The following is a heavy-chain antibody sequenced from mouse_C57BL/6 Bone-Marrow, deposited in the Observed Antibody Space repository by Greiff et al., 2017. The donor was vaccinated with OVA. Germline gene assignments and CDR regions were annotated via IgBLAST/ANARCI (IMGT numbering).Heavy chain of an antibody. CDR2: IDPENGDT. J-gene: IGHJ3*01. D-gene: IGHD1-1*01. CDR1: GFNIKDDY. CDR3: TTFGSSYGVAY. V-gene: IGHV14-4*01. Sequence: EVKLQQSGAELVRPGASVKLSCTASGFNIKDDYMHWVKQRPEQGLEWIGWIDPENGDTEYASKFQGKATITADTSSNTAYLQLSSLTSEDTAVYYCTTFGSSYGVAYWGQGTLVTVSA.